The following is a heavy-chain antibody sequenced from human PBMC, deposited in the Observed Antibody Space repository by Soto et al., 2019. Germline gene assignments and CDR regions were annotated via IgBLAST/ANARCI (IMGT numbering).Heavy chain of an antibody. CDR3: ARAGIAAAVDY. V-gene: IGHV3-11*06. J-gene: IGHJ4*02. Sequence: SGGSLRLSCAVSGFIISDYYMSWIHQAPGKGLEWVSYISRSINYTNYADSVRGRFTISRDNARNSLFLQMNSLSAEDTGVYYCARAGIAAAVDYWGQGTLVTVSS. CDR2: ISRSINYT. D-gene: IGHD6-13*01. CDR1: GFIISDYY.